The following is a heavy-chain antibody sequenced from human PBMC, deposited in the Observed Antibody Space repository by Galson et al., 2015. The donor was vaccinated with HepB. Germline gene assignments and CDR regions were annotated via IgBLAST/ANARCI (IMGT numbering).Heavy chain of an antibody. CDR2: VFTTGNT. J-gene: IGHJ5*02. Sequence: TCTVSGGPISHNYLSWIRQPAGKGLEWIGLVFTTGNTEYNPSLKSRVSVSVDLSTNQFSLRLRSVTAADTAVYYCARGLYCDSIPGCQGGGWFGPWGRGTLVAVAS. CDR1: GGPISHNY. CDR3: ARGLYCDSIPGCQGGGWFGP. V-gene: IGHV4-4*07. D-gene: IGHD3-16*01.